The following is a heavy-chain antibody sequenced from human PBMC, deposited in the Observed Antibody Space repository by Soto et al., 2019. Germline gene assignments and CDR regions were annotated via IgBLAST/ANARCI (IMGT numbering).Heavy chain of an antibody. V-gene: IGHV4-4*02. Sequence: QVQLQGSGPGLVKPSGTLSLTCVVSGGSISSSNWWSWVRQPPGKGLEWLGEIYHTGSTTYNPSLNSRVTISVDKSKNQFSLELSSVTAADTAVYYCARDSGGGADYWGQGTLVTVSS. CDR2: IYHTGST. CDR3: ARDSGGGADY. D-gene: IGHD2-21*01. J-gene: IGHJ4*02. CDR1: GGSISSSNW.